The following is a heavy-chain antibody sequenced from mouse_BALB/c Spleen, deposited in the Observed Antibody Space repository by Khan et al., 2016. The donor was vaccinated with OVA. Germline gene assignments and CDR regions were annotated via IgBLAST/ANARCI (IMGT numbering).Heavy chain of an antibody. CDR3: SRMVRY. V-gene: IGHV14-3*02. Sequence: EVQLLESGAELVKSGATVKLSCTASGFTFTATCMHWLKQWPEQGLEWIGRIDPPNGDTRYDQKFKGKATLTADKSSNTAYMQLSSLTSEDTAVYYRSRMVRYWGQGTTLTVSS. J-gene: IGHJ2*01. CDR2: IDPPNGDT. D-gene: IGHD1-1*02. CDR1: GFTFTATC.